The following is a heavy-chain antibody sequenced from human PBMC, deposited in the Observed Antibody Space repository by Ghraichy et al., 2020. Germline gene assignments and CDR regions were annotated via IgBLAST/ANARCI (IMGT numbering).Heavy chain of an antibody. CDR3: ARGQRELELRYAYYGMDV. CDR2: INHSGST. J-gene: IGHJ6*01. Sequence: EINHSGSTNYNPSLKSRVTISVDTSKNQFSLKLSSVTSADTAVYYCARGQRELELRYAYYGMDV. V-gene: IGHV4-34*01. D-gene: IGHD1-7*01.